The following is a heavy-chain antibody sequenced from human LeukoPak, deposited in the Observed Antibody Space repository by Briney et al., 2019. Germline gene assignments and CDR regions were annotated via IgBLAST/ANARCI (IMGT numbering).Heavy chain of an antibody. CDR2: ISGSGGST. Sequence: AGGSLRLSCVASGFTFSSSAMRWVSQAPGEGREWVSAISGSGGSTYYAASVKGRFTISRDNSKNPLSLQMNSLRAEYTAVYYWAKAGYYYGSGRYDFDDWGQGTLVIVSS. J-gene: IGHJ4*02. D-gene: IGHD3-10*01. CDR1: GFTFSSSA. V-gene: IGHV3-23*01. CDR3: AKAGYYYGSGRYDFDD.